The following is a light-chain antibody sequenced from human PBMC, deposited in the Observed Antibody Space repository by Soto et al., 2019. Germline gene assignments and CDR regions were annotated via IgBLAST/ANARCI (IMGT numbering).Light chain of an antibody. V-gene: IGKV1D-16*01. CDR2: GAS. CDR1: HGITTY. CDR3: QQYKSYPRP. J-gene: IGKJ4*01. Sequence: IEVTQSPSSLSASVGDRVTISCRTSHGITTYLAWYQQKSQKAPKSLIYGASNLQRGVSPRFSGRGSETNFNFTISSLQPEDFGTYYRQQYKSYPRPCGGGTKV.